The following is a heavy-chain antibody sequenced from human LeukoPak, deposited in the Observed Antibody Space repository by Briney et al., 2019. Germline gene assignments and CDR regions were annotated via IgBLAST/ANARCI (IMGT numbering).Heavy chain of an antibody. D-gene: IGHD6-13*01. V-gene: IGHV3-7*01. CDR3: ARGLAAAG. CDR1: KFTFSHYG. J-gene: IGHJ4*02. Sequence: GGSLRLSCTASKFTFSHYGMQWVRQAPGKGLEWVANIKQDGSEKYYVDSVKGRFTISRDNAKNSLYLQMNSLRAEDTAVYYCARGLAAAGWGQGTLVTVSS. CDR2: IKQDGSEK.